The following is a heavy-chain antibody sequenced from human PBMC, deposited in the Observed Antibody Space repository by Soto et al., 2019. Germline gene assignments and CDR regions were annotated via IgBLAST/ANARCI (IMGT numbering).Heavy chain of an antibody. CDR1: GFSISSYY. V-gene: IGHV4-59*01. D-gene: IGHD3-3*01. CDR2: IYYSGST. CDR3: ARVLHYDFWSGYFSGLAYYYMDV. J-gene: IGHJ6*03. Sequence: ASETLSLTCTFSGFSISSYYWSLIRQPPGKGLEWIGYIYYSGSTNYNPSLKSRVTISVDTSKNQFSLKLSSVTAADTAVYYCARVLHYDFWSGYFSGLAYYYMDVWGKGTTVTVSS.